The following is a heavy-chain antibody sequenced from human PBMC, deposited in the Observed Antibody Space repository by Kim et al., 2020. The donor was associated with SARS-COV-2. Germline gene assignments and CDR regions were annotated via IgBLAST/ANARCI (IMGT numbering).Heavy chain of an antibody. CDR2: ISSSSSYT. V-gene: IGHV3-11*05. D-gene: IGHD6-13*01. CDR1: GFTFSDYY. CDR3: ARGSLAAADPFDY. J-gene: IGHJ4*02. Sequence: GGSLRLSCAASGFTFSDYYMSWIRQAPGKGLEWVSYISSSSSYTNYADSVKGRFTISRDNAKNSLYLQMNSLRAEDTAVYYCARGSLAAADPFDYWGQGTLVTVSS.